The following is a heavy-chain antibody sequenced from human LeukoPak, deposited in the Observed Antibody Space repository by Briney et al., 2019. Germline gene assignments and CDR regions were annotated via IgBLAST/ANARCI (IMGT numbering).Heavy chain of an antibody. Sequence: GGSLRLSCEGSGFSVSTNYMNWVRQAPGKGLEWVSILYSGGSTYYADSVKGRFTVSRDSSKNTLYLHTNSLRAEDTAVYYCARVGDHYHWYLDVWGRGTLVTASS. J-gene: IGHJ2*01. CDR2: LYSGGST. CDR3: ARVGDHYHWYLDV. V-gene: IGHV3-53*01. CDR1: GFSVSTNY. D-gene: IGHD3-10*01.